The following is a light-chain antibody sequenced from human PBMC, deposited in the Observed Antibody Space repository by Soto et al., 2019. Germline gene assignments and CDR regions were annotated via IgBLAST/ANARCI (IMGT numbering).Light chain of an antibody. J-gene: IGLJ2*01. Sequence: QSALTQPASVSGSPGQSITISCTGTSSDVGGYNYVSWYQQHPGKAPKLMIYDVSNRPSGVSNRFSGSKSGNTASLTISGLQAEDEVDFDCSSYTSSSTHVVFGGGTKLTVL. CDR3: SSYTSSSTHVV. CDR2: DVS. V-gene: IGLV2-14*01. CDR1: SSDVGGYNY.